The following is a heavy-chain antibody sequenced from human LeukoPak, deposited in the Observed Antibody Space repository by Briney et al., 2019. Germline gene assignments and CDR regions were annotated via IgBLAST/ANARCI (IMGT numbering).Heavy chain of an antibody. J-gene: IGHJ4*02. V-gene: IGHV3-23*01. CDR2: ISGSGGST. D-gene: IGHD3-16*02. CDR1: GFTFSSYG. Sequence: GGSLRLSCAASGFTFSSYGMSWVRQAPGKGLEWVSAISGSGGSTYYADSVKGRFTISRDNSKNTLYLQMNSLRAEDTAVYYCAKEPYDYVWGSYRYTYFDYWGQGTLVTVSS. CDR3: AKEPYDYVWGSYRYTYFDY.